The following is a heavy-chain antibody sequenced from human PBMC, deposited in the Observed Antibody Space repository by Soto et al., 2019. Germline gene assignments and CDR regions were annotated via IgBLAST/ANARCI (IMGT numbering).Heavy chain of an antibody. CDR2: IYYSGST. CDR3: AREHSSSWFDY. V-gene: IGHV4-59*12. D-gene: IGHD6-13*01. J-gene: IGHJ4*02. Sequence: QVQLQESGPGLVKPSETLSLTCTVSGGSISSYYWSWIRQPPGKGLEWIGYIYYSGSTNYNPSLKRRVTISVDTSKNQFSLKLSSVTAADTAVYYCAREHSSSWFDYWGQGTLVTVSS. CDR1: GGSISSYY.